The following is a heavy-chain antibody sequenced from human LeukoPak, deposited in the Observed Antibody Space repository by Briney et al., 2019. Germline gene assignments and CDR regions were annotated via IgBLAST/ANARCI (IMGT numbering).Heavy chain of an antibody. CDR2: IIPIFGTA. D-gene: IGHD4-17*01. CDR1: GGTFSSYA. V-gene: IGHV1-69*13. J-gene: IGHJ4*02. Sequence: GASVKVSCKASGGTFSSYAISWARQAPGQGLEWMGGIIPIFGTANYAQKFQGRVTITADESTSTAYMELSSLRSEDTAVYYCARGDAIYGDTFSHFDYWGQGTLVTVSS. CDR3: ARGDAIYGDTFSHFDY.